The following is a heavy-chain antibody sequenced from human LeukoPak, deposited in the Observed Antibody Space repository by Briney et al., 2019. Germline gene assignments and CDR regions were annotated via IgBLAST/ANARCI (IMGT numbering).Heavy chain of an antibody. Sequence: SETLSLTCTVSGGSISSSSYYWGWIRQPPGKGLEWIGSIYYSGSTYYNPSLKSRVTISVDTSKNQFSLKLSSVTAADTAAYYCARVCCRTAAILRYFDYWGQGTLVTVSS. V-gene: IGHV4-39*01. CDR3: ARVCCRTAAILRYFDY. J-gene: IGHJ4*02. CDR2: IYYSGST. D-gene: IGHD2-2*02. CDR1: GGSISSSSYY.